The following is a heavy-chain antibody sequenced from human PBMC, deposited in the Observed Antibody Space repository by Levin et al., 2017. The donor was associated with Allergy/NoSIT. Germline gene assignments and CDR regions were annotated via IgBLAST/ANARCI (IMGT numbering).Heavy chain of an antibody. J-gene: IGHJ4*02. Sequence: HGGSLRLSCAASGFTFSNYAMHWVRQAPGKGLEWVGVISDDGSSEFYIDSVKGRFTISRDNSKNRLYLQMDSLRAEDTALYYCVREIAEEGTWGQGTLVIVSS. D-gene: IGHD1-1*01. V-gene: IGHV3-30-3*01. CDR3: VREIAEEGT. CDR2: ISDDGSSE. CDR1: GFTFSNYA.